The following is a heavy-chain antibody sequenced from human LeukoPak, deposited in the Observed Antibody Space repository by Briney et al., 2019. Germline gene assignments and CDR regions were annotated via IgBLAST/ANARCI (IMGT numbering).Heavy chain of an antibody. V-gene: IGHV4-59*01. J-gene: IGHJ4*02. CDR1: GASINSYR. CDR2: ISYDGKT. Sequence: SETLSLTCNVSGASINSYRWNWIRQPPGKGLEWIGYISYDGKTNYNPSLKSRLTLSVDTSKNQFSLTLNSVTAADTARYYCPKGYYEPFDCWGQGTLVTVTS. CDR3: PKGYYEPFDC. D-gene: IGHD3-22*01.